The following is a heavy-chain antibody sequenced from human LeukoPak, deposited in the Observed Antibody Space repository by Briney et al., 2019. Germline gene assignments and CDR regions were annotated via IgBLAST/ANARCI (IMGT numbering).Heavy chain of an antibody. Sequence: SGTLSLTCTVSGGSISSYYWSWIRQPAGKGLEWIGRIYTSGSTNYNPSLKSRVTMSVDTSKNQFSLKLSSVTAADTAVYYCARDRVSSSWYVRRYYYYYGMDVWGQGTTVTVSS. D-gene: IGHD6-13*01. J-gene: IGHJ6*02. CDR1: GGSISSYY. CDR2: IYTSGST. CDR3: ARDRVSSSWYVRRYYYYYGMDV. V-gene: IGHV4-4*07.